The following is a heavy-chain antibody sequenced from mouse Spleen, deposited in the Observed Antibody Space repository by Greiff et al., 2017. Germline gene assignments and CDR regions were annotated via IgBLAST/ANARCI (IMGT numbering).Heavy chain of an antibody. CDR2: IWAGGST. J-gene: IGHJ1*01. Sequence: VKLMESGPGLVAPSQSLSITCTVSGFSLTSYGVHWVRQPPGKGLEWLGVIWAGGSTNYNSALMSRLSISKDNSKSQVFLKMNSLQTDDTAMYYCARDGGYDEDWYFDVWGAGTTVTVSS. CDR1: GFSLTSYG. V-gene: IGHV2-9*02. CDR3: ARDGGYDEDWYFDV. D-gene: IGHD2-14*01.